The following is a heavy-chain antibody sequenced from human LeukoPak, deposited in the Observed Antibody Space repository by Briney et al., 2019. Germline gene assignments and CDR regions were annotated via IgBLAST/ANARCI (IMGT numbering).Heavy chain of an antibody. J-gene: IGHJ6*02. CDR2: IDPSDSYT. Sequence: GESLKISCQGSGYSFTSYWISWVRQMPGKGLEWMGRIDPSDSYTNYSPSFQGHVTISADKSISTAYLQWSSLKASGTAMYYCARRGAGMLLRGMDVWGQGTTVTVSS. D-gene: IGHD1-26*01. V-gene: IGHV5-10-1*01. CDR1: GYSFTSYW. CDR3: ARRGAGMLLRGMDV.